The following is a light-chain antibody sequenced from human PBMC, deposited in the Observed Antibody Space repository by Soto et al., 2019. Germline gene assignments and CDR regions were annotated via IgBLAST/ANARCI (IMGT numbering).Light chain of an antibody. V-gene: IGKV1-39*01. CDR1: QSITNY. Sequence: DIQMTQSPSSLSASVGDRVTITCRASQSITNYLNWYQQKPGKAPKLLMYAISTLQSGVPSRFGGSGSGTEFTLTISSLQPDDCATYYCQQSYSTPYTFGQGTKVDSK. J-gene: IGKJ2*01. CDR3: QQSYSTPYT. CDR2: AIS.